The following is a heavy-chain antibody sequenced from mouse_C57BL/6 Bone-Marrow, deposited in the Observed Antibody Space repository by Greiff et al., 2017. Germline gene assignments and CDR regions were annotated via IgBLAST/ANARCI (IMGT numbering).Heavy chain of an antibody. Sequence: QVQLQQPGAELVMPGASVKLSCKASGYTFTSYWMHWVKQRPGQGLEWIGEIDPSDSYTNYNQKFKGKSTLTVDKSSSTAYMQLSSLTSEDSAVYYCARDGSSVDGFAYWGQGTLVTVSA. V-gene: IGHV1-69*01. CDR3: ARDGSSVDGFAY. CDR2: IDPSDSYT. CDR1: GYTFTSYW. J-gene: IGHJ3*01. D-gene: IGHD1-1*01.